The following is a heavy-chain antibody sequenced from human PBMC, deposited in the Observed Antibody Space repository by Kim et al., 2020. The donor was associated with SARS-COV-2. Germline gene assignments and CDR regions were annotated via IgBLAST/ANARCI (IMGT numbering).Heavy chain of an antibody. V-gene: IGHV3-21*01. J-gene: IGHJ6*02. CDR1: GFTFSSYS. CDR2: ISSSSSYI. CDR3: ARHIVVVSAPVSYYYYGMDV. D-gene: IGHD2-2*01. Sequence: GGSLRLSCAASGFTFSSYSMNWVRQAPGKGLEWVSSISSSSSYIYYADSVKGRFTISRDNAKNSLYLQMNSLRAEDTAVYYCARHIVVVSAPVSYYYYGMDVWGQGTTVTVSS.